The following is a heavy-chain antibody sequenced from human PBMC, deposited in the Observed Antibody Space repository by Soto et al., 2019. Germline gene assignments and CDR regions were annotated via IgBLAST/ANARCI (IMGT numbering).Heavy chain of an antibody. CDR3: ARDIASDVAGDY. D-gene: IGHD6-19*01. J-gene: IGHJ4*02. Sequence: QVQLVESGGGVVQPGRSLRLSCAASGFTFSSYGMHWVRQAPGKGLEWVAVIWDDGSNKYYADSVKGRFTISRDNTKNTLYLQMNSLRAEDKAVYYCARDIASDVAGDYWGQGTLVTVSS. CDR1: GFTFSSYG. CDR2: IWDDGSNK. V-gene: IGHV3-33*01.